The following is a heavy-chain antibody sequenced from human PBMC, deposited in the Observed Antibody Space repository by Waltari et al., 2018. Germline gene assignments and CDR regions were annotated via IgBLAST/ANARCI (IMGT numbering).Heavy chain of an antibody. J-gene: IGHJ4*02. D-gene: IGHD6-19*01. CDR2: IYHSGST. Sequence: QVQLQESGPGLVKPSETLSLTCAVSGYSISSGYYWGWIRQPPGKGLEWIGSIYHSGSTDYNPSLKSRVTISVDTAKNQFSLKLSSVTAADTAVYYCARHGRQWLSTIDYWGQGTLVTVSS. CDR3: ARHGRQWLSTIDY. CDR1: GYSISSGYY. V-gene: IGHV4-38-2*01.